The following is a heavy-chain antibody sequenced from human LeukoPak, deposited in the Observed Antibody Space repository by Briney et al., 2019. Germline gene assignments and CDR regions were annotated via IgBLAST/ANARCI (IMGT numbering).Heavy chain of an antibody. CDR2: IYYSGSN. J-gene: IGHJ3*02. D-gene: IGHD1-7*01. CDR1: GGSISSYN. V-gene: IGHV4-59*01. CDR3: AGWKYKWNSFDI. Sequence: SETLSLTCTVSGGSISSYNWGWLRQPPGQGLVWIVYIYYSGSNNYNPFLESRVTISVDTAKNRFSLKLSAVTAADTAVYYCAGWKYKWNSFDIWGQGTMVTVSS.